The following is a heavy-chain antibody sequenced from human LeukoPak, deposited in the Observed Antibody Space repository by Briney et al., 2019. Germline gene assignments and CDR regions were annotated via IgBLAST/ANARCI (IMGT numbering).Heavy chain of an antibody. Sequence: GASVKVSCKASGYTFTSYGISWVRQAPGQGLEWMGWISGNNDNTNSAQKFQGRVTITADKSTSTAYMELSSLRSEDTAVYYCARDLRAAAGNSIGYWGQGTLVTVSS. CDR3: ARDLRAAAGNSIGY. CDR2: ISGNNDNT. CDR1: GYTFTSYG. J-gene: IGHJ4*02. D-gene: IGHD6-13*01. V-gene: IGHV1-18*01.